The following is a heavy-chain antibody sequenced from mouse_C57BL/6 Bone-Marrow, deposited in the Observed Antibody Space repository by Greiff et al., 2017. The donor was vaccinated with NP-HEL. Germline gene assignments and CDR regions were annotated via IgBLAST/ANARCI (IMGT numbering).Heavy chain of an antibody. CDR1: GYTFTSYW. J-gene: IGHJ3*01. CDR3: ARGYSRFAC. CDR2: IYPGSGCT. V-gene: IGHV1-55*01. D-gene: IGHD2-12*01. Sequence: QVQLKQPGAELVKPGASVKMSCKASGYTFTSYWITWVKQRPGQGLEWIGDIYPGSGCTNYNEKFKSKATLTADTSSSTAYMQLSSLTSEDAAVYYCARGYSRFACWGPGTLVTVSA.